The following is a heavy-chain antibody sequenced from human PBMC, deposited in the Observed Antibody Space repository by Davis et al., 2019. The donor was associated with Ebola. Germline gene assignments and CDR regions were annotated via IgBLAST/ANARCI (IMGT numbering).Heavy chain of an antibody. CDR3: ARSLWPLGDY. V-gene: IGHV3-23*01. CDR1: GFTFSNYA. D-gene: IGHD3-10*01. J-gene: IGHJ4*02. CDR2: IRGST. Sequence: GESLKISCAASGFTFSNYAMTWVRQAPGKGLEWVSAIRGSTYYADSVKGRFTISRDNSKNTLYLQMNSLRAEDTAVYYCARSLWPLGDYWGQGTLVTVSS.